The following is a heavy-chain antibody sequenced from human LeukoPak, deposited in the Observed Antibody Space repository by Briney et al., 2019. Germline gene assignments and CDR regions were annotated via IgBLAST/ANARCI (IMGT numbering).Heavy chain of an antibody. D-gene: IGHD3/OR15-3a*01. CDR3: AKGWTSIKYDS. V-gene: IGHV3-53*01. Sequence: GGSLRLSCAASGFAVSSNHMNWVRQAPGKGLEWVSIIYSAGTTYHYADSVKGRFTISRDNSKNTLYLQMNSLKAEDTAVYYCAKGWTSIKYDSWGQGTLVTVSS. CDR1: GFAVSSNH. J-gene: IGHJ5*01. CDR2: IYSAGTT.